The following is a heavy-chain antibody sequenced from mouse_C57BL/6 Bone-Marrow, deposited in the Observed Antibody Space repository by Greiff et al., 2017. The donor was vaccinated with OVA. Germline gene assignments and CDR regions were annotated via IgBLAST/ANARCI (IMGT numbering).Heavy chain of an antibody. CDR2: IYPGDGDT. CDR3: AREGTTVDMDY. V-gene: IGHV1-80*01. D-gene: IGHD1-1*01. Sequence: QVQLQQSGAELVKPGASVKISCKASGYAFSSYWMNWVKQRPGKGLEWIGQIYPGDGDTNYNGKFKGKATLTADKSSSTAYMQLSSLTSEDSAVYFCAREGTTVDMDYWGQGTSVTVSS. CDR1: GYAFSSYW. J-gene: IGHJ4*01.